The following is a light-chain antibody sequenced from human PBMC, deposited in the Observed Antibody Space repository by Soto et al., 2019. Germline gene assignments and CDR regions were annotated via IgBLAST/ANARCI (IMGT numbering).Light chain of an antibody. CDR2: GAS. J-gene: IGKJ1*01. CDR1: ESVDIN. V-gene: IGKV3-15*01. Sequence: EIVLTQSPATLSVSPGERVTLSCRASESVDINLAWYQQKPGQAPRLLIYGASTRATDMPGTFSGRGSGTEFTLPISSLQSEDFAVYYCQQYKNWPRTFGQGTKVDIK. CDR3: QQYKNWPRT.